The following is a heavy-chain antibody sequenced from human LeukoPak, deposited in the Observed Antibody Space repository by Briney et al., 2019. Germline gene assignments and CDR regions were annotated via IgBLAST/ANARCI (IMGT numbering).Heavy chain of an antibody. V-gene: IGHV3-20*04. CDR1: GFAFDEHG. D-gene: IGHD2-2*01. J-gene: IGHJ4*02. CDR3: ARAPITSPFYFDY. Sequence: GGSLRPSCTASGFAFDEHGMSWVRQVPGKGLEWVSGINWSGGSTGYADPLRGRFTISRDNAKNSLYLQMDSLRAEDTALYYCARAPITSPFYFDYWGQGTLVTVSS. CDR2: INWSGGST.